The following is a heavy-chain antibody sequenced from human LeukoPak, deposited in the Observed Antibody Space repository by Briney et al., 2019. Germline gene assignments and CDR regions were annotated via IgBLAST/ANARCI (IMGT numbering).Heavy chain of an antibody. V-gene: IGHV4-39*01. CDR1: GGSISSSSYY. CDR2: IYYSGST. CDR3: ATQTVGAKGVGWYYYYYMDV. D-gene: IGHD1-26*01. J-gene: IGHJ6*03. Sequence: SETLSLTCTVSGGSISSSSYYWGWIRQPPGTGLEWIGSIYYSGSTYYNPSLKGRVTISVDTSKNQFSLKLSSVTAADTAVYYCATQTVGAKGVGWYYYYYMDVWGKGTTVTVSS.